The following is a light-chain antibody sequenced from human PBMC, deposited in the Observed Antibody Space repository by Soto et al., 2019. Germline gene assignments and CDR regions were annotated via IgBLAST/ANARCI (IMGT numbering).Light chain of an antibody. J-gene: IGKJ2*03. CDR2: DAS. V-gene: IGKV3-15*01. Sequence: IVMTQSPATLSVSPGERATLSCRASQSVSSNLDWYQQKPGQAPRLIIYDASTRATGIPARFSGSGSGTEFTLSISSRQSEDFSTYYCQQYNKWPRSFGQGTKLEIK. CDR1: QSVSSN. CDR3: QQYNKWPRS.